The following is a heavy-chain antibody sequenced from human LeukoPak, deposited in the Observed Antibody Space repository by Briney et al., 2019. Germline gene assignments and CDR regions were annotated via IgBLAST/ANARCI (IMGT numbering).Heavy chain of an antibody. D-gene: IGHD6-19*01. CDR2: IDWDDDK. Sequence: SGPTLVHPTPPLTLTCTFSGFSLSTSGMCVSWIRQPPVRALEWLARIDWDDDKYYSTSLKTRLTISKDTSKNQVLLTMTNMDPVDTATYYCARTYSSNLDYWGQGTLVTVSS. V-gene: IGHV2-70*11. CDR1: GFSLSTSGMC. CDR3: ARTYSSNLDY. J-gene: IGHJ4*02.